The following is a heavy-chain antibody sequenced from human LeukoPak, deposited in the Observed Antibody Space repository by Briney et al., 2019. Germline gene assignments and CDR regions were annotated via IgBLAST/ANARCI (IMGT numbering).Heavy chain of an antibody. CDR2: ISGSGGST. CDR3: AKADYVEWLFCYYFDY. J-gene: IGHJ4*02. Sequence: GGSLRLSCAASGFTFSSYAMSWVRQAPGKGLEWVSAISGSGGSTYYADSVKGRFTISRDNSKNTLYLQMNSLRAEDTAVYYCAKADYVEWLFCYYFDYWGQGILVTVSS. D-gene: IGHD3-3*01. CDR1: GFTFSSYA. V-gene: IGHV3-23*01.